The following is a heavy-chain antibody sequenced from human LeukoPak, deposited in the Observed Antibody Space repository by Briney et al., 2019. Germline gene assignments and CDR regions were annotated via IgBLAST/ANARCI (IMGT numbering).Heavy chain of an antibody. Sequence: PGGSLRPSCAASGFTFSSYEMNWVRQAPGKGLEWVAVISFDASKKYYADSVKARFTISRDNSKNTLYLQMDSLTPEDAALNYCAKELRVQWLLPYYSDYWGQGTLVTVSS. J-gene: IGHJ4*02. CDR2: ISFDASKK. V-gene: IGHV3-30*18. D-gene: IGHD6-19*01. CDR3: AKELRVQWLLPYYSDY. CDR1: GFTFSSYE.